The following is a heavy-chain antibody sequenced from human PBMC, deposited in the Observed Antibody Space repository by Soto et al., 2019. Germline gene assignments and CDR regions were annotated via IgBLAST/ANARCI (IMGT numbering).Heavy chain of an antibody. V-gene: IGHV5-10-1*01. CDR2: IDPSDSYT. D-gene: IGHD5-12*01. J-gene: IGHJ6*02. Sequence: GESLKISCKGSGYSFSSYWISWVRQMPGKGLEWMGRIDPSDSYTNYSPSFQGHVTISADKSISTAYLQWSSLKASDTAMYYCARFVGMATTAAMDVWGQGTTVTVSS. CDR1: GYSFSSYW. CDR3: ARFVGMATTAAMDV.